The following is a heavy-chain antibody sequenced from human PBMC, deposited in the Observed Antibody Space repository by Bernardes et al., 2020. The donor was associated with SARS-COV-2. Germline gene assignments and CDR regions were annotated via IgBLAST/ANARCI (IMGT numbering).Heavy chain of an antibody. J-gene: IGHJ6*02. CDR2: IGTAGDT. Sequence: GGSLRLSCAASGFTFSSYDMHWVRQATGKGLEWVSAIGTAGDTYYPGSVKGRFTISRENAKNSLYLQMNSLIAGDTAVYYCARGARYCSSTSCYAKKIYYYYGMDVWGQGTKVTVSS. D-gene: IGHD2-2*01. CDR1: GFTFSSYD. V-gene: IGHV3-13*01. CDR3: ARGARYCSSTSCYAKKIYYYYGMDV.